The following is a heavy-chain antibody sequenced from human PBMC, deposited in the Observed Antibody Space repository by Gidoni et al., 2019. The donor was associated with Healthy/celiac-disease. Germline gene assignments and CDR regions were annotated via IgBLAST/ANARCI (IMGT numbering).Heavy chain of an antibody. CDR2: IIPSRGIA. CDR3: ARGGGYCSGGSCYGVDYFDY. CDR1: GGTFSSYT. D-gene: IGHD2-15*01. V-gene: IGHV1-69*02. J-gene: IGHJ4*02. Sequence: QVQLVQSGAEVKKPGSSVKVSCKASGGTFSSYTISWVRQAPGQGLEWMGRIIPSRGIANYAQKVQGRVTITADKATSTAYMELSSLRSEDTAVYDCARGGGYCSGGSCYGVDYFDYWGQGTLVTVSS.